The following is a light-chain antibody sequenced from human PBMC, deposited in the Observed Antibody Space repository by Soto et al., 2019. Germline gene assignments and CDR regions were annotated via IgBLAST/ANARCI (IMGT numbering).Light chain of an antibody. V-gene: IGLV2-23*01. CDR1: SSDVGSYNL. CDR2: EGS. CDR3: CSYAGSSIPYG. Sequence: QSALTQPASVSGSPGQSITISCTGTSSDVGSYNLVSWYQQHPGKAPKLMIYEGSKRPSGVSNRFSGSKSGNTASLTISGLQAEAEADYYCCSYAGSSIPYGFGTGSNVT. J-gene: IGLJ1*01.